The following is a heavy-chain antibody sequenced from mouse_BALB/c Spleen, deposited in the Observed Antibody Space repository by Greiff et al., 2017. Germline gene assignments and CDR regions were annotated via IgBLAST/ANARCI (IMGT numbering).Heavy chain of an antibody. D-gene: IGHD1-2*01. CDR2: INPSNGGT. V-gene: IGHV1S16*01. Sequence: QVQLQQPGAELVKPGASVKLSCKASGYTFTSYYMYWVKQRPGQGLEWIGGINPSNGGTNFNEKFKSKATLTVDKSSSTAYMQLSSLTSEDSAVYYGTVCRSDAATYFDVWGAGTTVTVSS. J-gene: IGHJ1*01. CDR1: GYTFTSYY. CDR3: TVCRSDAATYFDV.